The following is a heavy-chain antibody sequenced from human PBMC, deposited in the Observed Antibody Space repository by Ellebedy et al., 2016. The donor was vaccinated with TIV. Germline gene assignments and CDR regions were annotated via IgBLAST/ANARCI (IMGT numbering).Heavy chain of an antibody. D-gene: IGHD5-18*01. CDR3: AREVTAMVGDYYYYGMDV. CDR1: GGTFSSYA. V-gene: IGHV1-69*06. J-gene: IGHJ6*02. Sequence: ASVKVSCKASGGTFSSYAINWVRQAPGQGLEWMGGIIPIFGTANYAQKFQGRVTITADKSPSTAYMELSSLRSEDTAVYYCAREVTAMVGDYYYYGMDVWGQGTTVTVSS. CDR2: IIPIFGTA.